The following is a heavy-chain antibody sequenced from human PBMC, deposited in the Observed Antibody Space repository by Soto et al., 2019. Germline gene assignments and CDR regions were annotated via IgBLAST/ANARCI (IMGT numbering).Heavy chain of an antibody. D-gene: IGHD5-12*01. CDR1: GYTFTSYD. Sequence: GASVKVSCKASGYTFTSYDINWVRQATGQGLEWMGWMNPNSGNTGYAQKFQGRVTMTRNTAISTAYMELSSLRSEDTAVYYCASTPRGYSGYPYSYYYGMDVWGQGTTVTVSS. J-gene: IGHJ6*02. CDR3: ASTPRGYSGYPYSYYYGMDV. V-gene: IGHV1-8*01. CDR2: MNPNSGNT.